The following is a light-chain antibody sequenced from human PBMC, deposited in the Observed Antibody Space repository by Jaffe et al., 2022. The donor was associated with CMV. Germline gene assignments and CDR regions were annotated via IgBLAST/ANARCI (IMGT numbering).Light chain of an antibody. V-gene: IGKV1-39*01. CDR1: QSIGDS. CDR2: TAS. CDR3: QQTFSPPYT. Sequence: DIQMTQSPSSLSASVGDRVTITCRASQSIGDSVSWYQQKPGKAPNLLIYTASSLQSGVPSGFSGSGSGTDFTLTVSSLQVEDFATYFCQQTFSPPYTFGQGTNLEI. J-gene: IGKJ2*01.